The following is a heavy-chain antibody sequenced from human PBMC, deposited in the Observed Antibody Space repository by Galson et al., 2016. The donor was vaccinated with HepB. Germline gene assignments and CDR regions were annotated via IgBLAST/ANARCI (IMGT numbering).Heavy chain of an antibody. D-gene: IGHD2-2*01. CDR1: GFTFVNYA. V-gene: IGHV3-23*01. CDR3: AKGGEAAAILCWFDA. CDR2: ISDSGDST. J-gene: IGHJ5*02. Sequence: SLRLSCAASGFTFVNYAMTWVRQAPGKGLEWVSIISDSGDSTSYADSVKGRFTISRDNSKNMMYLQMDSLRVEDTAVYFCAKGGEAAAILCWFDAWGQGTLVTVSS.